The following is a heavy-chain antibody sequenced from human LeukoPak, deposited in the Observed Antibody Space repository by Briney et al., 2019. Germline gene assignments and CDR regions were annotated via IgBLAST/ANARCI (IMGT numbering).Heavy chain of an antibody. CDR3: ARDASLYYYDSSGYDLDY. D-gene: IGHD3-22*01. J-gene: IGHJ4*02. Sequence: GGSLRLSGAASGFTFSDYYMSWIRQAPGKGLEWVSYISSSTSYTNYADSVKGRFTISRDNAKNSLYLQMNSLRDEDTAVYYCARDASLYYYDSSGYDLDYWGQGTLVTVSS. CDR2: ISSSTSYT. CDR1: GFTFSDYY. V-gene: IGHV3-11*05.